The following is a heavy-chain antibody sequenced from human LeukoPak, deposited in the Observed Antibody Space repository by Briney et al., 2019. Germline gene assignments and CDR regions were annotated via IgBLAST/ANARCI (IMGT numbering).Heavy chain of an antibody. Sequence: SVKVSCKASGGTFSSYGISWVRQAPGQGLEWMGRIIPKLGIVNYAQKFQARVTITADKSTSTAYVELSSLRSEDTAVYYCARDPRVGRSGYYMTDYYFDYWGQGTLSPSPQ. CDR2: IIPKLGIV. D-gene: IGHD3-22*01. V-gene: IGHV1-69*04. J-gene: IGHJ4*02. CDR3: ARDPRVGRSGYYMTDYYFDY. CDR1: GGTFSSYG.